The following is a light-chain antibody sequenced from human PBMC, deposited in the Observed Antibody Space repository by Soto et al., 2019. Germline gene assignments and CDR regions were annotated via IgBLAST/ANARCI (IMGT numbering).Light chain of an antibody. CDR2: EVT. Sequence: QSVLTQPPSASGSPGQSVTISCTGTSSDVGGYDYVSWYQQHPGKAPKLMIYEVTIRPSGVSDRFSGSKSGNTASLAVSGLQAEDEADYYCCSYAGSRTHVLFGGGTQLTVL. CDR1: SSDVGGYDY. CDR3: CSYAGSRTHVL. J-gene: IGLJ2*01. V-gene: IGLV2-8*01.